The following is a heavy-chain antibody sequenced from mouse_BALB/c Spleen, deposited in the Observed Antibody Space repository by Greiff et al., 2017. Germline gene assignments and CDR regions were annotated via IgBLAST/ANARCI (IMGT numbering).Heavy chain of an antibody. CDR3: ARQGNYYFDY. Sequence: LFHPLFSLKLSFSSSLFTFIIYTISFFLQTPYNRLDCVAYIINGVCSTYYPDTVKGRFTISRDNAKNTLYLQMSSLKSEDTAMYYCARQGNYYFDYWGQGTNITV. J-gene: IGHJ2*01. D-gene: IGHD2-1*01. CDR2: IINGVCST. CDR1: LFTFIIYT. V-gene: IGHV5-12-2*01.